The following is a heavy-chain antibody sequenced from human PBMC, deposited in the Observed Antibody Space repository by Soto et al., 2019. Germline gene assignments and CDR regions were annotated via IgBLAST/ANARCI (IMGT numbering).Heavy chain of an antibody. D-gene: IGHD4-17*01. J-gene: IGHJ6*03. Sequence: ASVKVSCKASGYTFTSYGSSWVRQAPGQGLEWMGWISAYNGNTNYAQKLQGRVTMTTDTSTSTAYMELRSLRSDDTAVYYCARATYDYGAHVLTGYYYYYYMDVWGKGTTVTVSS. V-gene: IGHV1-18*01. CDR2: ISAYNGNT. CDR3: ARATYDYGAHVLTGYYYYYYMDV. CDR1: GYTFTSYG.